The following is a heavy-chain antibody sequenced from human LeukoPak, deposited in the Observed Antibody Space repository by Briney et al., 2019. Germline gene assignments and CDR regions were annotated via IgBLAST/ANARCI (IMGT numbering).Heavy chain of an antibody. D-gene: IGHD6-6*01. CDR1: GYTFSTYG. CDR3: ARESSSYFGMDV. V-gene: IGHV1-18*01. CDR2: ISAYSGNT. Sequence: ASVKVSCKASGYTFSTYGINWVRQAPGQGLEWIGWISAYSGNTNYAQKFQGRVTMTTDTSTSTAYVELRSLRSDDTVVYYCARESSSYFGMDVWGQGTTVTVSS. J-gene: IGHJ6*02.